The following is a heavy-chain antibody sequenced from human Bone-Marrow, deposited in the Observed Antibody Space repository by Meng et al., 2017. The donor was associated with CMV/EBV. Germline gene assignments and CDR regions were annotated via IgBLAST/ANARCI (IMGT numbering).Heavy chain of an antibody. CDR2: IGDSGGST. D-gene: IGHD2-15*01. J-gene: IGHJ2*01. CDR3: ARKMCSGGSCYWGYFDL. V-gene: IGHV3-23*01. CDR1: FTFSSYA. Sequence: FTFSSYAMRWVRQAPGEGLEWVSAIGDSGGSTYYADSVKDRFTISRDNSKNTLYLQMNSLRAEDTAVYYCARKMCSGGSCYWGYFDLWGRGTLVTVSS.